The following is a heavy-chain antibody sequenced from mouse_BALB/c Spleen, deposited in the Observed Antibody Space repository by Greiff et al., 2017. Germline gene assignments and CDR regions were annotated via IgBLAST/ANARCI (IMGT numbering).Heavy chain of an antibody. D-gene: IGHD1-1*01. CDR2: ISSGGSYT. J-gene: IGHJ3*01. CDR3: TYGSIAY. CDR1: GFTFSSYA. Sequence: EVQLQESGGGLVKPGGSLKLSCAASGFTFSSYAMSWVRQTPEKRLEWVATISSGGSYTYYPDSVKGRFTISRDNAKNTLYLQMSSLRSEDTAMYYCTYGSIAYWGQGTLVTVSA. V-gene: IGHV5-9-3*01.